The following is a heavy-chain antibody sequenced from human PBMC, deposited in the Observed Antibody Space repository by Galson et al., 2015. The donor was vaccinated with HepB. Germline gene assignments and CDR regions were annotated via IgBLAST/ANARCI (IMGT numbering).Heavy chain of an antibody. CDR1: GFTFSYYS. V-gene: IGHV3-30*03. D-gene: IGHD1-14*01. Sequence: SLRPSCAASGFTFSYYSMHWVRLAPGKGLEWVAAVVYDGSGKYYADSVKGQFTISRDNSKNTLYLQMDSLRGEDTAVYYCARDGSGTYYFDYWGQGTLVTVSS. CDR2: VVYDGSGK. J-gene: IGHJ4*02. CDR3: ARDGSGTYYFDY.